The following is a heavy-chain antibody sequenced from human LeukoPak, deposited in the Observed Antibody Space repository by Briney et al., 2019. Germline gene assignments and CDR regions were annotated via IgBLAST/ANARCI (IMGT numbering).Heavy chain of an antibody. Sequence: SETLSLTCTVSGGSISSSSYYWGWIRQPPGKGLEWIGSIYYSGSTYYHPSLKSRVTISVDTSKNQFSLKLSSVTAADTAVYYCARVGIAAAPGVWFDPWGQGTLVTVSS. CDR3: ARVGIAAAPGVWFDP. CDR1: GGSISSSSYY. CDR2: IYYSGST. J-gene: IGHJ5*02. V-gene: IGHV4-39*07. D-gene: IGHD6-13*01.